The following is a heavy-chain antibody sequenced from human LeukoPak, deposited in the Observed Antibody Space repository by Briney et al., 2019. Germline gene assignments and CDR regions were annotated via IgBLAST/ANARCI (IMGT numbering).Heavy chain of an antibody. J-gene: IGHJ4*02. V-gene: IGHV3-23*01. CDR1: GFSFSNYA. D-gene: IGHD2-2*01. CDR3: AKDQPTVNGYFDF. Sequence: PGGSLRLSCAASGFSFSNYAMTWVRQPPGKGLEWVSRISGSGRNTYYADSVTGRFTISRDNSKDTLYLLMNRLSAEDTAVYYCAKDQPTVNGYFDFWGQGTQVTVSS. CDR2: ISGSGRNT.